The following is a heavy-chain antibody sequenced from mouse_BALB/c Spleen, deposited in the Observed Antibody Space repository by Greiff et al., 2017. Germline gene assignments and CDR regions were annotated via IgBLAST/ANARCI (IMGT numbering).Heavy chain of an antibody. CDR2: IDTSDSYT. CDR3: ARRFYRYDEAWFAY. CDR1: GYTFTDYW. D-gene: IGHD2-14*01. J-gene: IGHJ3*01. Sequence: QVQLKESGAELVMPGASVKMSCKASGYTFTDYWMHWVKQRPGQGLEWIGAIDTSDSYTSYNQKFKGKATLTVDESSSTAYMQLSSLTSEDSAVYYCARRFYRYDEAWFAYWGQGTLVTVSA. V-gene: IGHV1-69*01.